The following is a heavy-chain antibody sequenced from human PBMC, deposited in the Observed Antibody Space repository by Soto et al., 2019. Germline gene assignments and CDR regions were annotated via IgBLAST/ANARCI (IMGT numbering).Heavy chain of an antibody. V-gene: IGHV1-69*02. CDR1: GGTFSSYT. CDR2: IIPILGIA. D-gene: IGHD6-13*01. Sequence: ASVKVSCKASGGTFSSYTISWVRQAPGQGLEWMGRIIPILGIANYAQKFQGRVTVTADKSTSTAYMELSSLRSEDTAVYYCARGNPMRGLAAAGIRNYYYYMDVWGKGTTVTVSS. J-gene: IGHJ6*03. CDR3: ARGNPMRGLAAAGIRNYYYYMDV.